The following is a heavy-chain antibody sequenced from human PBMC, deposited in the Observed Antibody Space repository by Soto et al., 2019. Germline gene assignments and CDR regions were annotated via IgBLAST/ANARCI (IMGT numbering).Heavy chain of an antibody. V-gene: IGHV3-33*01. J-gene: IGHJ3*01. CDR2: IWNDGINE. CDR1: GFTFSAYG. CDR3: ARDAVPLWSYVGTFDL. D-gene: IGHD2-21*01. Sequence: QVQLVESGGGVVQPGRSLRLSCAASGFTFSAYGMHWIRQVPGKGLECVALIWNDGINEQYVESVKGRFTISRDNSRNIVYLQMNNLQAEDTAVYYCARDAVPLWSYVGTFDLWGQGTLVTVSS.